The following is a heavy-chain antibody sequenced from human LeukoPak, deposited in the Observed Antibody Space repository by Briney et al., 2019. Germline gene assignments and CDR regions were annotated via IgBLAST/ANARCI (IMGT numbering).Heavy chain of an antibody. V-gene: IGHV4-34*01. Sequence: SETLSLTCAVYGGSFRAFYWSLIPQSPGEGVVWVAEINHRGDTNYNPSVKSRVSISVDTSKNQFSLKVTSLTAADTAVYYCARGPTISETGYFDYWGQGTLVTVSS. CDR2: INHRGDT. D-gene: IGHD1-1*01. CDR1: GGSFRAFY. J-gene: IGHJ4*03. CDR3: ARGPTISETGYFDY.